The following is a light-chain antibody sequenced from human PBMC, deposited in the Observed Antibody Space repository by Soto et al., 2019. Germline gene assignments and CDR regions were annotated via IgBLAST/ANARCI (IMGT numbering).Light chain of an antibody. V-gene: IGKV1-39*01. Sequence: DIQMTQSPSSLSASVGDRVTITCRAGHTINNYLNWYQQRPGKAPKLLIYAASSLQSGGPSRFRGSGSGTDFTLTITSLQLEDFATYFCQQSYSTPPTFGQGTKVEIK. CDR3: QQSYSTPPT. CDR2: AAS. J-gene: IGKJ1*01. CDR1: HTINNY.